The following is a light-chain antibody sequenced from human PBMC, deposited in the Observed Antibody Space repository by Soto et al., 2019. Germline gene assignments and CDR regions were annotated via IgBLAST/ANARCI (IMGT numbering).Light chain of an antibody. V-gene: IGLV2-11*01. CDR2: YDT. CDR1: SSDV. Sequence: QSALTQPRSVSGSPGQSVTISCIGTSSDVVSWYQQHPDKAPKLIIYYDTQRPSGVPDRFSASKSGNTASLTISGLQAEDEADYYCCSSAGGFTWVFGGGTKVTVL. CDR3: CSSAGGFTWV. J-gene: IGLJ3*02.